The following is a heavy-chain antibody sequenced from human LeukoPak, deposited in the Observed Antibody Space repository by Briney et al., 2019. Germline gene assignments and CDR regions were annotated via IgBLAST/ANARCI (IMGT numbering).Heavy chain of an antibody. V-gene: IGHV4-59*12. CDR3: ARDGNYGDSGLDGFDI. Sequence: SETLSLTCTVSGGSISSYYWSWIRQPPGKGLEWIGYIYYSGSTYYNPSLRSRVTISVDTSKNQFSLKLSSVTAADTAVYYCARDGNYGDSGLDGFDIWGQGTMVTVSS. CDR2: IYYSGST. CDR1: GGSISSYY. D-gene: IGHD4-17*01. J-gene: IGHJ3*02.